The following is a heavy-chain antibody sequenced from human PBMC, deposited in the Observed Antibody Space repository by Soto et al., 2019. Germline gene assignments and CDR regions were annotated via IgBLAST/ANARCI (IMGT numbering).Heavy chain of an antibody. CDR2: IYYSGST. J-gene: IGHJ6*02. CDR3: ARRLYYDSSGFEGGGMDV. CDR1: GVSISSSSYY. V-gene: IGHV4-39*01. Sequence: SETLSLTCTVSGVSISSSSYYWGWIRQPPGKGLEWIGSIYYSGSTYYNPSLKSRVTISVDTSKNQFSLKLSSVTAADTAVYYCARRLYYDSSGFEGGGMDVWGQGITVTVSS. D-gene: IGHD3-22*01.